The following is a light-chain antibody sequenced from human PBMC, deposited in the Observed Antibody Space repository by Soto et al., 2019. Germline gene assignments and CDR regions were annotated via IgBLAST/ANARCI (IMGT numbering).Light chain of an antibody. CDR3: GTWDSSLSAVV. Sequence: QSVLTQPPSVSAAPGQKVTISCSGSSSNIGNNYVSWYQQLQGTAPKLLIYDNNKRPSGIPDRFSGSKSGTSATLGITGLQTGDEADYYCGTWDSSLSAVVFGGVTKLTVL. CDR2: DNN. CDR1: SSNIGNNY. V-gene: IGLV1-51*01. J-gene: IGLJ2*01.